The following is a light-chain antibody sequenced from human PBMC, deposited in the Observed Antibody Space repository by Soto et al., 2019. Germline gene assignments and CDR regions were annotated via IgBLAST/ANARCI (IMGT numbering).Light chain of an antibody. CDR1: SSDVGGYDY. CDR3: SSYAGTYIV. Sequence: QSVLTQPPSASGSPGQSVAISCTGTSSDVGGYDYVSWYQQHPGKAPKLMIYDVSKRPSGVPDRFSGSKSGNTASLTVSGLQAGDEADYYCSSYAGTYIVFGTGTKVT. CDR2: DVS. J-gene: IGLJ1*01. V-gene: IGLV2-8*01.